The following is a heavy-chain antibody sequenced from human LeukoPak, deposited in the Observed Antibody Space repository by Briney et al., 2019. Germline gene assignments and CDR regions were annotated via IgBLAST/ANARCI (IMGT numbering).Heavy chain of an antibody. V-gene: IGHV3-30*02. D-gene: IGHD2/OR15-2a*01. CDR2: IRYDGSNK. CDR1: GFTFSSYG. Sequence: GGSLRLSXAASGFTFSSYGMHWVRQAPGKGLEWVAFIRYDGSNKYYADSVKGRFTISRDNSKNTLYLQMNSLRAEDTAVYYCAKDVIPPHMEHDWFDPWGQGTLVTVSS. J-gene: IGHJ5*02. CDR3: AKDVIPPHMEHDWFDP.